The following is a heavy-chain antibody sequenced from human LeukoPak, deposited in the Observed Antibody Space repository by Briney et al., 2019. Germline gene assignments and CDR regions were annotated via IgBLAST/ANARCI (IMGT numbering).Heavy chain of an antibody. J-gene: IGHJ3*02. CDR2: IYYSGST. D-gene: IGHD1-26*01. Sequence: SETLSLTCTVSSGSVSSGSYYWSWIRQPPGKGLEWIGYIYYSGSTNYNPSLKSRVIISVDTSKNQFSLKLSSVTAADTAVYYCARVGYSGSYYLAFDIWGQGTMVTVSS. V-gene: IGHV4-61*01. CDR1: SGSVSSGSYY. CDR3: ARVGYSGSYYLAFDI.